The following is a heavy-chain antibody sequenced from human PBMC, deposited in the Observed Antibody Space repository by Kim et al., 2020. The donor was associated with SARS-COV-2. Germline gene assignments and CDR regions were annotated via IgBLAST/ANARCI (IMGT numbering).Heavy chain of an antibody. V-gene: IGHV1-18*01. CDR2: ISAYNGNT. CDR3: ARDDRRVLWFGDTTRRFDY. J-gene: IGHJ4*02. D-gene: IGHD3-10*01. CDR1: GYTFTSYG. Sequence: ASVKVSCKASGYTFTSYGISWVRQAPGQGLEWMGWISAYNGNTNYAQKLQGRVTMTTDTSTSTAYMELRSLRSDDTAVYYCARDDRRVLWFGDTTRRFDYWGQGTLVTVSS.